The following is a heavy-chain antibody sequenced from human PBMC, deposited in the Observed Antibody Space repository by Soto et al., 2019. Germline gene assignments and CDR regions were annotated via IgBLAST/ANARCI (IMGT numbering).Heavy chain of an antibody. Sequence: PGGSLRLSCAASGFTFSSYGMHWVRQAPGKGLEWLAVISYDGSNKYYADSVKGRFTISRDNSKNTLYLQMNSLRAEDTAVYYCAKDLQGMVRGRGGYYYYGMDVWGQGSTVTVSS. V-gene: IGHV3-30*18. D-gene: IGHD3-10*01. J-gene: IGHJ6*02. CDR1: GFTFSSYG. CDR2: ISYDGSNK. CDR3: AKDLQGMVRGRGGYYYYGMDV.